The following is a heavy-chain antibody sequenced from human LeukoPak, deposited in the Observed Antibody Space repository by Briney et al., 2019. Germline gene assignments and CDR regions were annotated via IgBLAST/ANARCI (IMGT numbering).Heavy chain of an antibody. V-gene: IGHV1-46*03. Sequence: ASVKVSCKASGYTFTSYGISWVRQAPGQGLEWMGIINPSGGSTSYAQKFQGRVTMTRDTSTSTVYMELSSLRSEDTAVYYCARPGNIYCSSTSCYIYWGQGTLVTVTS. CDR3: ARPGNIYCSSTSCYIY. J-gene: IGHJ4*02. CDR2: INPSGGST. CDR1: GYTFTSYG. D-gene: IGHD2-2*02.